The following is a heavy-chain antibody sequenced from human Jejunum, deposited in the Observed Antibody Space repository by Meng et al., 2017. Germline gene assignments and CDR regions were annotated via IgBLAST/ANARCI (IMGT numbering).Heavy chain of an antibody. V-gene: IGHV4-34*01. Sequence: QVHLRQWGAGLLRPSETPSPTRAFYGGSFNSYFWNWFRQPPGKGLEWIGEINQNGRTNYNPSLESRVTISVDRPRNQFSHKLSSVTAADTGVYYCARPAGYSSDWYKYYQHWGQGTLVTVSS. CDR3: ARPAGYSSDWYKYYQH. CDR1: GGSFNSYF. J-gene: IGHJ1*01. D-gene: IGHD6-13*01. CDR2: INQNGRT.